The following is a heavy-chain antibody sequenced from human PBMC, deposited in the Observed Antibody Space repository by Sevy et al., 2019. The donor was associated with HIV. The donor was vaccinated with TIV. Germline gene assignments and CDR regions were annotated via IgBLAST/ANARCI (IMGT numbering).Heavy chain of an antibody. J-gene: IGHJ4*02. CDR2: LSYDGREK. D-gene: IGHD2-15*01. CDR3: AKVGPNCSGGTCSHPLFDY. Sequence: GGSLRLSCAASGFTFSTYGMHWVRQAPGKGLEWVAVLSYDGREKYYGNSVKGRFTISRDNYKNTLYLQMNSLRDEDTAVYYCAKVGPNCSGGTCSHPLFDYWGQGTLVTVSS. V-gene: IGHV3-30*18. CDR1: GFTFSTYG.